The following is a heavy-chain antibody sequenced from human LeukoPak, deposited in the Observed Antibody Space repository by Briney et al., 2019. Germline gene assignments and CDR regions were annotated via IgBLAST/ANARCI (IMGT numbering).Heavy chain of an antibody. CDR2: INTEGSIT. CDR1: GFTFSTSW. CDR3: ASTVFTSRSV. V-gene: IGHV3-74*01. D-gene: IGHD3-10*01. Sequence: GGSLRLSCAASGFTFSTSWMHWVRQTPGKGLVWGSRINTEGSITTYADSVKGRFTGARDNAKNALYLQMNILRAEDTAVYYCASTVFTSRSVWGQGTLVTVSS. J-gene: IGHJ1*01.